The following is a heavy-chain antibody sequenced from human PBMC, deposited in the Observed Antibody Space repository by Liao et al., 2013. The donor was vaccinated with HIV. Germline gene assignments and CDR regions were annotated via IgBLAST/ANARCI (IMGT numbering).Heavy chain of an antibody. J-gene: IGHJ1*01. V-gene: IGHV4-4*07. CDR2: ISTSGST. CDR1: GGSISTYY. CDR3: ARGGGITMVRGVILVYFQH. Sequence: QLQLQESGPGLVKPSETLSLRCTVSGGSISTYYWSWIRQPAGKGLEWIGRISTSGSTNYNPSLKSRVTISVDTSKNQFSLKLSSVTAADTAVYYCARGGGITMVRGVILVYFQHWGQGTLVTVSS. D-gene: IGHD3-10*01.